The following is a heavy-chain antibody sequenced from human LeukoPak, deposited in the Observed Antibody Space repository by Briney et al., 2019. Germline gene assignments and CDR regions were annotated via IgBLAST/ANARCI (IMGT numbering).Heavy chain of an antibody. CDR2: ISGSGGST. D-gene: IGHD2-2*01. CDR1: GLTFSSYA. Sequence: PGGSLRLSCAASGLTFSSYAMSWVRQAPGKGLEWVSAISGSGGSTYYADSVKGRFTISRDNSKNTLYLQMNSLRAEDTAVYYCAKDRGHIVVVPATNWFDPWGQGTLVTVSS. V-gene: IGHV3-23*01. J-gene: IGHJ5*02. CDR3: AKDRGHIVVVPATNWFDP.